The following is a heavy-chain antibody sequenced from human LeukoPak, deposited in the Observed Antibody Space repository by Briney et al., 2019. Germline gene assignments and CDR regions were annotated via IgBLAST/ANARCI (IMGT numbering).Heavy chain of an antibody. V-gene: IGHV1-69*04. D-gene: IGHD2-2*01. CDR2: IIPILGIA. J-gene: IGHJ3*02. CDR1: GGTFSSYA. Sequence: SVKVSCKASGGTFSSYAISWVRQAPGQGLEWMGRIIPILGIANYAQKFQGRVTITADKSTSTVYMELSSLRSEDTAVYYCASARYCSSTSCLGDAFDIWGQGTMVTVSS. CDR3: ASARYCSSTSCLGDAFDI.